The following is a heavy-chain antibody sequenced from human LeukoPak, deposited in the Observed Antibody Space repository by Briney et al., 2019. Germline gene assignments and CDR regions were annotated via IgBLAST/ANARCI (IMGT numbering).Heavy chain of an antibody. V-gene: IGHV4-34*01. CDR2: INDSGSS. Sequence: SETLSLTCSVYGGSFSGYYWSWIRQPPGKGLEWIGEINDSGSSNYNPALKSRVTMSVDTSKNQFSLWLNSVTAADTAVYYCARVGAPDNYYYYYMDVWGKGTTVTVSS. CDR1: GGSFSGYY. J-gene: IGHJ6*03. D-gene: IGHD1-26*01. CDR3: ARVGAPDNYYYYYMDV.